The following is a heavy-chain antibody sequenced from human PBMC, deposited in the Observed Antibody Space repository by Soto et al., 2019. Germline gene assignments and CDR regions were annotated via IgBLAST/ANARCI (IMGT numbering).Heavy chain of an antibody. D-gene: IGHD6-19*01. CDR2: IWYDGSNK. CDR3: SGEIKVAGTGYYYYSMDV. J-gene: IGHJ6*02. V-gene: IGHV3-33*01. CDR1: GFTFSSYG. Sequence: GGSLRLSCAASGFTFSSYGMHWVRQAPGKGLEWVAVIWYDGSNKYYADSVKGRFTISRDNSKNTLYLQMNSLRAEDTAVYYCSGEIKVAGTGYYYYSMDVWGQGTTVTVSS.